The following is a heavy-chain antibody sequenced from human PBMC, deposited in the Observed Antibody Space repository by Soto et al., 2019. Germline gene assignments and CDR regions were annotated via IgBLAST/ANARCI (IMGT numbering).Heavy chain of an antibody. V-gene: IGHV3-23*01. Sequence: GGSLRLSSAASGFTFSSFAMSWVRPAPGKGLEWVSAISGSGGSTYYADSVKGRFTISRDNSKNTLYLQMNSLRAEDTAVYYCAKDSAVVPDTGYYFDYWGQGTLVTVSS. J-gene: IGHJ4*02. CDR3: AKDSAVVPDTGYYFDY. CDR1: GFTFSSFA. CDR2: ISGSGGST. D-gene: IGHD1-26*01.